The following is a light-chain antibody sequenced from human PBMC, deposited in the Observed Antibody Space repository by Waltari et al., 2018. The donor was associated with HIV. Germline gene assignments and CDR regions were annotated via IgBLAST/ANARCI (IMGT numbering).Light chain of an antibody. Sequence: DIVVTQSPDSLSVSLGERAVINCTSSQSVLYNSNNKSYLGWYQHKPGHPPKLLTYGATSRDSVVPDRITGRGSEEDFTLIISHLQAEDVAVYYCQQYYSTPTFGQGTKVEIK. CDR1: QSVLYNSNNKSY. J-gene: IGKJ1*01. V-gene: IGKV4-1*01. CDR3: QQYYSTPT. CDR2: GAT.